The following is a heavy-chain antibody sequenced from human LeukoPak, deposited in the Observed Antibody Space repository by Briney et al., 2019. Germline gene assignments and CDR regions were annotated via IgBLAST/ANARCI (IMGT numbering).Heavy chain of an antibody. D-gene: IGHD5-12*01. Sequence: GGSLRLSCAASGFMFSTYWMSWVRQAPGKGLEWVSAISGSGGSTYYADSVKGRFTISRDNSKNTLYLQMNSLRAEDTAVYYCAKAGYSGYDGGDYFDYWGQGTLVTVSS. CDR2: ISGSGGST. J-gene: IGHJ4*02. V-gene: IGHV3-23*01. CDR1: GFMFSTYW. CDR3: AKAGYSGYDGGDYFDY.